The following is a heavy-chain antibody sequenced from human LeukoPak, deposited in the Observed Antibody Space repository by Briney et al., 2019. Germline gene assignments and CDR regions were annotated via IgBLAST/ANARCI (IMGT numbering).Heavy chain of an antibody. Sequence: GGSLRLSRAASGFTFRSYSMNWVRQAPGKGLEWVSSISSSGSYIYSADSVKGRFTISRDNAKNSLYLQMNSLRAEDTAVYYCAWDYGSFAYWGEGTLVTVSS. CDR1: GFTFRSYS. D-gene: IGHD4-17*01. CDR2: ISSSGSYI. V-gene: IGHV3-21*01. CDR3: AWDYGSFAY. J-gene: IGHJ4*02.